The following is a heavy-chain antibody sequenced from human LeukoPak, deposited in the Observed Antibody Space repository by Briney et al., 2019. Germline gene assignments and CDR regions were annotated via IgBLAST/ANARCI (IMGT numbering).Heavy chain of an antibody. CDR3: AKVNSIKLFGVVTTRSLDY. V-gene: IGHV3-23*01. D-gene: IGHD3-3*01. J-gene: IGHJ4*02. Sequence: TGGSLRLSCAASGFTFSSYAMSWVRQAPGKGLEWVSGISGSGGSTYYTDFVKGRFTISRDNSKNTLYLQMNSLRAEDTAVYYCAKVNSIKLFGVVTTRSLDYWGQGTLVTVSS. CDR2: ISGSGGST. CDR1: GFTFSSYA.